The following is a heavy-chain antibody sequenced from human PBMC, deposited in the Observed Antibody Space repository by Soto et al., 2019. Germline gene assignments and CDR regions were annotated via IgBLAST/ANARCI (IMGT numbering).Heavy chain of an antibody. Sequence: GASVKVSCKASGYTFTSYYMHWVRQAPGQGLEWMGIINPSGGSTSYAQKFQGRVTMTRDTSTSTVYMELSSLRSEDTAVYYCARDTIFGVVIRYYYYGMDVWGQGTTVTVSS. CDR1: GYTFTSYY. CDR2: INPSGGST. D-gene: IGHD3-3*01. V-gene: IGHV1-46*01. J-gene: IGHJ6*02. CDR3: ARDTIFGVVIRYYYYGMDV.